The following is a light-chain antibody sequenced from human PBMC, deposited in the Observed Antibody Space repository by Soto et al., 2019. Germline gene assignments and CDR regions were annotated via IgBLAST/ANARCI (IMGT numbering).Light chain of an antibody. CDR1: QSISSW. Sequence: DIQMTRSPSTPSASVGDRVTITCRASQSISSWLAWYQQKPGKAPKLLIYDASSLESGVPSRFSGSGSGTEFTLTISSLTPDDFATYYCQQYNSHSTFGQGTKVDIK. V-gene: IGKV1-5*01. CDR2: DAS. CDR3: QQYNSHST. J-gene: IGKJ1*01.